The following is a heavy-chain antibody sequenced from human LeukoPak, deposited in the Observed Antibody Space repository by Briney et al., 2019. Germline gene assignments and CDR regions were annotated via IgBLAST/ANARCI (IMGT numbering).Heavy chain of an antibody. CDR2: IFYIGTP. V-gene: IGHV4-59*01. CDR1: GGSISNDY. Sequence: SETLSLTCTVSGGSISNDYWSWIRQPPGKGLEWIGYIFYIGTPNYNPSLKSRVTMSLDPSKNHFSLTMCSVTAGDTAVYYCARLVREVNYNYYNYMDVWGKGTTVTVSS. D-gene: IGHD3-10*01. CDR3: ARLVREVNYNYYNYMDV. J-gene: IGHJ6*03.